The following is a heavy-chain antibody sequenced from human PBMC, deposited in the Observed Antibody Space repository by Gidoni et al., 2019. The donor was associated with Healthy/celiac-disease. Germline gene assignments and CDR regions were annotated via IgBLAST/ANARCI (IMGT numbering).Heavy chain of an antibody. CDR2: SDYSGSN. Sequence: VQLQESGPGLVKPSQTLSLTCTVPAGPITSGGYYWSWIRQHPGKGLEWIGYSDYSGSNYYNPSLKSRVTISVDTSKNQFSLKLSSVTAADTAVYYCARAWVTEPWFDPWGQGTLVTVSS. CDR3: ARAWVTEPWFDP. J-gene: IGHJ5*02. V-gene: IGHV4-31*03. D-gene: IGHD1-1*01. CDR1: AGPITSGGYY.